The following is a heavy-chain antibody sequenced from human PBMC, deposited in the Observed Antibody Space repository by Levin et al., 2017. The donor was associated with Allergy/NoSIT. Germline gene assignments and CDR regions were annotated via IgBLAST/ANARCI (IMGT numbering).Heavy chain of an antibody. V-gene: IGHV3-7*01. CDR1: AFTFSAYW. D-gene: IGHD6-13*01. CDR2: IKKDGSEK. J-gene: IGHJ3*02. Sequence: SGGSLRLSCAASAFTFSAYWMSWVRQAPGKGPEWVANIKKDGSEKYYVDSVKGRFTISRDNAKNSLYLQMNSLRVDDTALYYCVKYGGAAGTSFDIWGQGTMVTVSS. CDR3: VKYGGAAGTSFDI.